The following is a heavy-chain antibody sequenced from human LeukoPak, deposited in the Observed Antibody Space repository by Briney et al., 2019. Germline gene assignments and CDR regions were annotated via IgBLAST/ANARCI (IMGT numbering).Heavy chain of an antibody. V-gene: IGHV1-2*02. CDR1: GYTFTGYY. CDR2: INPNSGGT. Sequence: ASVKVSCKASGYTFTGYYMHWVRQAPGQGLEWMGWINPNSGGTNYAQKFQGRVTMIRDTSISTAYMELSRLRSDDTAVYYCARDVVMIAMTNYNWFDPWGQGTLVTVSS. J-gene: IGHJ5*02. CDR3: ARDVVMIAMTNYNWFDP. D-gene: IGHD2-21*01.